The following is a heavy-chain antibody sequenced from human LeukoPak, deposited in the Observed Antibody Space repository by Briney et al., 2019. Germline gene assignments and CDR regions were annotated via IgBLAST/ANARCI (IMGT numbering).Heavy chain of an antibody. CDR2: ISYDGSNR. V-gene: IGHV3-30*18. J-gene: IGHJ4*02. CDR1: GFTFSSYG. Sequence: PGRSLRLSCVASGFTFSSYGMHWVRQAPDKGLEWEAFISYDGSNRYYVDSVKGRFTISRDNSKNTLYLQMNSLRPEDTAVYYCAKVRGPGEVSGWYYFDSWGQGTLVTVSS. CDR3: AKVRGPGEVSGWYYFDS. D-gene: IGHD6-19*01.